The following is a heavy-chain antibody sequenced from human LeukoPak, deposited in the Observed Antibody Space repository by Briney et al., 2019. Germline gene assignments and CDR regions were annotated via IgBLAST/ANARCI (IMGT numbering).Heavy chain of an antibody. Sequence: GGSLRLSCAASGFTLSSYDTSWVRQAPGKGLEWVSAITSGGSTYYADSVKGRFAVSRDNSYNSLSLQMNSLRAEDTAVYYCARSSHGFSWGQGTLVTVSS. CDR1: GFTLSSYD. CDR2: ITSGGST. D-gene: IGHD3-10*01. J-gene: IGHJ5*02. V-gene: IGHV3-23*01. CDR3: ARSSHGFS.